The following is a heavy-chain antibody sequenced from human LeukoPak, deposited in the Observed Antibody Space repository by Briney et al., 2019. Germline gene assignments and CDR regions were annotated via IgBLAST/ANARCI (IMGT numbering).Heavy chain of an antibody. D-gene: IGHD6-19*01. Sequence: SGPTLVKPTQTLTLTCTFSGFSLSTFGVGVAWIRQPPGKALEWLALIYWDDDKRYSPSLKTRLTVTKDTSKNQVVLTMTNMDPVDTATYYCAHRFGYSSGWSSFQHWGQGTLVTVSS. V-gene: IGHV2-5*02. J-gene: IGHJ1*01. CDR2: IYWDDDK. CDR1: GFSLSTFGVG. CDR3: AHRFGYSSGWSSFQH.